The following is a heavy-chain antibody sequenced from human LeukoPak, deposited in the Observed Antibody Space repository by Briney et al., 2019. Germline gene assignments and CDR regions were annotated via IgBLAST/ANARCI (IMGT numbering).Heavy chain of an antibody. V-gene: IGHV3-13*01. CDR3: ARVASAAGNSGGLDY. J-gene: IGHJ4*02. CDR1: GFTFSSYD. D-gene: IGHD6-13*01. Sequence: GGSLRLSCAASGFTFSSYDMHWVRHATGKGLEWVSAIGTAGDTYYPGSAKGRFTISRENAKNPLYLQMNSLRAGDTAVYYCARVASAAGNSGGLDYWGQGTLVTVSS. CDR2: IGTAGDT.